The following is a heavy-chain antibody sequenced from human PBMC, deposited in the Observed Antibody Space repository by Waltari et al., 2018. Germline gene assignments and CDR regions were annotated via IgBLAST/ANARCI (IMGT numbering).Heavy chain of an antibody. CDR3: ARENNVGSSPADV. CDR2: VWDDESQK. Sequence: QVQLVESGGRVVQPGRYLRLSCAASGFPFSSYGMHWVRQAPGKGLEWVAVVWDDESQKYYVDSLKGRFTISRDNSKNTLYLQMNSLRAEDTAVYYCARENNVGSSPADVWGQGTTVSVSS. V-gene: IGHV3-33*01. J-gene: IGHJ6*02. CDR1: GFPFSSYG. D-gene: IGHD1-20*01.